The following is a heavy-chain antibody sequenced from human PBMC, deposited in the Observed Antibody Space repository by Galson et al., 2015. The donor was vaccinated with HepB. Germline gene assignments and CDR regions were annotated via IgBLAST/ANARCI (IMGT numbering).Heavy chain of an antibody. CDR3: ARDHCSSTSCYMTYAFDI. CDR2: IWYDGSNK. CDR1: GFTFSSYG. V-gene: IGHV3-33*01. Sequence: SLRLSCAASGFTFSSYGMHWVRQAPGKGLEWVAVIWYDGSNKYYADSVKGRFTISRDNPKNTLYLQMNSLRAEDTAVYYCARDHCSSTSCYMTYAFDIWGQGTMVTVSS. J-gene: IGHJ3*02. D-gene: IGHD2-2*02.